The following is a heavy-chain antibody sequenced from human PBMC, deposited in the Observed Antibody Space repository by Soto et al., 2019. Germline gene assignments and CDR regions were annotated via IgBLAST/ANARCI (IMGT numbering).Heavy chain of an antibody. CDR3: ARDTYDTTGYPLEY. CDR1: GYTCTIDG. J-gene: IGHJ4*02. Sequence: APVKVSCRALGYTCTIDGISWVRPAPGQGLEWMGWISTFHGNTNYAQKFQGSVTMTTDTSTSTAYMELRSLTSDDTAIYYCARDTYDTTGYPLEYWGQGTLVTVSA. V-gene: IGHV1-18*04. CDR2: ISTFHGNT. D-gene: IGHD3-22*01.